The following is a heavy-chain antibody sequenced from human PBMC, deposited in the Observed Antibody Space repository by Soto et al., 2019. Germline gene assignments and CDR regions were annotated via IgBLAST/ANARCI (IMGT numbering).Heavy chain of an antibody. CDR3: AKGKTSGWYYFDY. CDR1: GFTFINFA. D-gene: IGHD6-19*01. J-gene: IGHJ4*02. V-gene: IGHV3-23*01. CDR2: LSASGRDT. Sequence: PGGSLRLSCAASGFTFINFAMSWVRQAPGRGLEWVSGLSASGRDTYYADSVKDRFTVSRDNSKNTLYLQMNSLRAEDTAIYYCAKGKTSGWYYFDYWGQGALVTV.